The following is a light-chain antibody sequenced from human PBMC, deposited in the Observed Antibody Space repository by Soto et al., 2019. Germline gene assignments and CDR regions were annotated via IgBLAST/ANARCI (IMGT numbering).Light chain of an antibody. CDR2: DAS. CDR1: QGISSAY. Sequence: EIVLTQSPDTLSLSPGERATLSCRASQGISSAYLAWFQQKPGQAPRLLIYDASTRADAVPARFSGSGSGTDFTLTISSLQSEDFAVYYCQQYNNWPPWTFGHGTKVDIK. V-gene: IGKV3-15*01. CDR3: QQYNNWPPWT. J-gene: IGKJ1*01.